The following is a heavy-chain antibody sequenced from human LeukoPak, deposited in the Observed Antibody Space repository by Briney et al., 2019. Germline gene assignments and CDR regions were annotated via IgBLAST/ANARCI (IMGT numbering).Heavy chain of an antibody. Sequence: PSETLSLTCTVSGGSISSGSYYWTWIRQPAGKGLEWIGRFFTSGSTNHNYNPSLKSRVTISVDTSNNQFSLKLSSVTAADTAVYYCARPAYGGNSGRFDYWGQGTLVTVSS. CDR3: ARPAYGGNSGRFDY. J-gene: IGHJ4*02. CDR2: FFTSGSTNH. CDR1: GGSISSGSYY. V-gene: IGHV4-61*02. D-gene: IGHD4-23*01.